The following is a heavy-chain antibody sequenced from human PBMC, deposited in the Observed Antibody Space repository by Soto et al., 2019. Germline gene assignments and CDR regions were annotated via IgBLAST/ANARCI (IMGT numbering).Heavy chain of an antibody. CDR2: MYYSGAT. CDR3: ARHAAYDSVWGKSDGSDY. Sequence: SETLSLTLTISVVAISSNSYYWDWTRQPPGKGLEWIGSMYYSGATYHNPSLQSRVTISVDTSKNQFSLHLSSVTAADTAVYYCARHAAYDSVWGKSDGSDYWGQGTLVTVSS. V-gene: IGHV4-39*01. J-gene: IGHJ4*02. CDR1: VVAISSNSYY. D-gene: IGHD3-16*01.